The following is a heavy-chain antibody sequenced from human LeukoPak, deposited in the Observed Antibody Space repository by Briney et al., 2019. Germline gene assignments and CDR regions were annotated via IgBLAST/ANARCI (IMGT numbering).Heavy chain of an antibody. CDR3: AKDQGPSTYCGGDCYSDY. V-gene: IGHV3-23*01. CDR2: ISGSGGST. D-gene: IGHD2-21*01. CDR1: GFTFSSYA. Sequence: GGSLRLSCAASGFTFSSYAMSWVRQAPGKALEWVSAISGSGGSTYYADSVKGRFTISRDNSKNTLYLQMNSLRAEDTAVYYCAKDQGPSTYCGGDCYSDYWGQGTLVTVSS. J-gene: IGHJ4*02.